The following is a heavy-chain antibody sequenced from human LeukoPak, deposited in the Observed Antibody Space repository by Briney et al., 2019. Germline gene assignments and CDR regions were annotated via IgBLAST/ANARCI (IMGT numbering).Heavy chain of an antibody. Sequence: SVKVSCKASGGTFSSYAISWVRQAPGQGLEWMGGIIPIFGTANYAQKFQGRVTITADKSTSTAYMELSSLRSEDTAVYYCARMSYCSGGSCLGFGMDVWGNGTTVTVSS. V-gene: IGHV1-69*06. CDR3: ARMSYCSGGSCLGFGMDV. J-gene: IGHJ6*04. CDR2: IIPIFGTA. D-gene: IGHD2-15*01. CDR1: GGTFSSYA.